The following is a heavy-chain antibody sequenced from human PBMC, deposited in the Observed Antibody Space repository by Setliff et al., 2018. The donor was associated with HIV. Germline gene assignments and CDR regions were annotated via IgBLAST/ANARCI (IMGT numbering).Heavy chain of an antibody. CDR3: ARGRGESRTNYFDY. V-gene: IGHV3-7*03. Sequence: GGSLRLSCTASGFTFGDYGMSWVRQAPGKGLEWVANIRQDGSEQFYVDSVKGRFTISRDNAKNSLYLQMNSLRAEDTAVYFCARGRGESRTNYFDYWGQGSLVTVSS. J-gene: IGHJ4*02. CDR1: GFTFGDYG. CDR2: IRQDGSEQ.